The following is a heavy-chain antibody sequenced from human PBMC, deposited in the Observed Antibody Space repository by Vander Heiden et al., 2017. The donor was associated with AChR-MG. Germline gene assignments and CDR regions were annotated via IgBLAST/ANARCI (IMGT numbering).Heavy chain of an antibody. D-gene: IGHD3-22*01. J-gene: IGHJ4*02. CDR3: GRLVAYDNSGYSLVGGRFFDY. V-gene: IGHV4-39*01. Sequence: QLQLQESGPGLVKPSETLSPTCTVSGCSIRSSSYYWGWIRQPPGKGLEWIGSLYYSGSTYYNPSLKSRVTISVDTSRNQFSLSLSSVTAADTAVYYCGRLVAYDNSGYSLVGGRFFDYWGQGILVTISS. CDR1: GCSIRSSSYY. CDR2: LYYSGST.